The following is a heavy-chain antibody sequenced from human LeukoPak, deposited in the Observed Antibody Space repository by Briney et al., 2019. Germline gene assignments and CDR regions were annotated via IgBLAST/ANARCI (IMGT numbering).Heavy chain of an antibody. J-gene: IGHJ4*02. Sequence: GASVKVSCKASGYTFTGYYMHWVRQAPGQGLEWMGWINPNSGGTNYAQKFQGWVTMTRDTSISTAYMELRRLRSDDTAVYYCRRGGVDTAMVKGPFDYWGQGTLVTVSS. CDR1: GYTFTGYY. CDR3: RRGGVDTAMVKGPFDY. CDR2: INPNSGGT. V-gene: IGHV1-2*04. D-gene: IGHD5-18*01.